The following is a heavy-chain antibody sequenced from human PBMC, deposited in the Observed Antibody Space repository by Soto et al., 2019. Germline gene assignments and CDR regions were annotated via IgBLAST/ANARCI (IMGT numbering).Heavy chain of an antibody. Sequence: QVQLVESGGGVVQPGGSLRLSCTTSGFTFNTYGMHWVRQAPGTGLEWVAIIWYDGSNTSYADSVKGRFTISRDNSKNTLYLQMNSLRAEDTALYYCARADCTGAYCYSWRFNYGVDVWGQGTTVTVTS. CDR2: IWYDGSNT. CDR1: GFTFNTYG. J-gene: IGHJ6*02. V-gene: IGHV3-33*08. D-gene: IGHD2-15*01. CDR3: ARADCTGAYCYSWRFNYGVDV.